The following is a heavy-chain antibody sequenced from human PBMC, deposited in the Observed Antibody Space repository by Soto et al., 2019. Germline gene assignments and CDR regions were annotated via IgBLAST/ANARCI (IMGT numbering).Heavy chain of an antibody. V-gene: IGHV3-11*01. Sequence: QVQLVESGGGLVQPGGSLRLSCAASGFTFGDYEMSWIRQAAGKGPEWVSFLSRSGNTIYYADSVKRRFSISRDNAGNSLYLQIENLRVEDMQTYFCARSSASNDADAFDGWGQCNKGTV. CDR2: LSRSGNTI. CDR3: ARSSASNDADAFDG. CDR1: GFTFGDYE. J-gene: IGHJ3*01. D-gene: IGHD3-22*01.